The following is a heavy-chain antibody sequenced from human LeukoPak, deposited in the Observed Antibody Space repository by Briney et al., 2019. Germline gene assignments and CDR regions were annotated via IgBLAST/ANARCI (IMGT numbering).Heavy chain of an antibody. V-gene: IGHV4-34*01. CDR2: INHSGST. Sequence: SETLSLTCAVYGGSFSGYYWSWIRQPPGKGLEWIGEINHSGSTNYNPSLKSRVTISVDTSKNQFSLNLKSVTAADTAVYYCARSEMPTRSDAFDIWGQGTMVSVSS. CDR3: ARSEMPTRSDAFDI. J-gene: IGHJ3*02. CDR1: GGSFSGYY. D-gene: IGHD5-24*01.